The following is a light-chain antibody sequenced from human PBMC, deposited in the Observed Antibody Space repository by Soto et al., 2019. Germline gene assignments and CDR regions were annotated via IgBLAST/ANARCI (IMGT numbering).Light chain of an antibody. J-gene: IGKJ2*01. Sequence: EIVLTQSPGTLSVSPGERATLSCRASQTISSNNLAWYQQKPGQAPSLLIYGTSSRATGIPDRFSGSGSGTDFTLTISRLEPEDFAVYYCQQYNNWPYTFGPGTKLEIK. CDR2: GTS. CDR3: QQYNNWPYT. V-gene: IGKV3-20*01. CDR1: QTISSNN.